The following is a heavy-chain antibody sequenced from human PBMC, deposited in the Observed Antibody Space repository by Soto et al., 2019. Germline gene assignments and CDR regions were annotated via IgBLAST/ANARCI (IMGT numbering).Heavy chain of an antibody. CDR3: AKGVATITPGYFDY. J-gene: IGHJ4*02. CDR2: ISWNSGSI. Sequence: PGGSLSLSCAASGFTFDDYAMHWVRQAPGKGLEWVSGISWNSGSIGYADSVKGRFTISRDNAKNSLYLQMNSLRAEDTALYYCAKGVATITPGYFDYWGQGTLVTVSS. CDR1: GFTFDDYA. V-gene: IGHV3-9*01. D-gene: IGHD5-12*01.